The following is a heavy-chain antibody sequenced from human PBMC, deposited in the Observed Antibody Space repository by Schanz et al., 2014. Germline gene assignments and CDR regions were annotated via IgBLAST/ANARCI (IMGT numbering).Heavy chain of an antibody. CDR1: GGSISSGGYY. CDR2: IYYSGST. J-gene: IGHJ2*01. V-gene: IGHV4-31*03. Sequence: QVQLQESGPGLVKPSQTLSLTCTVSGGSISSGGYYWSWIRQHPGKGLEWIGYIYYSGSTYYNPSRKSRFPITRDAPNTQFSLALTPLTAADTAVYYCARDTTWRLDLWGRGTLVTVSS. D-gene: IGHD1-1*01. CDR3: ARDTTWRLDL.